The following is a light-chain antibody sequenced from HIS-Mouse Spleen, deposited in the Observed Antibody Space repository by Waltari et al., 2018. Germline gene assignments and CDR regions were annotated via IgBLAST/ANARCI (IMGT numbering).Light chain of an antibody. V-gene: IGLV3-10*01. CDR1: ALPKKY. Sequence: SYELPQPPSVSVSPGQTARITCPGDALPKKYAYWYQQKSGQAPVRVIYEDSKRPTGIPERFSGSSSGTMATLTISGAQVEDEADYYCYSTDSSGNHRVFGGGTKLTVL. CDR2: EDS. J-gene: IGLJ2*01. CDR3: YSTDSSGNHRV.